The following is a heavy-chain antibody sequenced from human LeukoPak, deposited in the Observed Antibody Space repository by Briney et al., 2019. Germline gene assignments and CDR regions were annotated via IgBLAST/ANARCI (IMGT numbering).Heavy chain of an antibody. J-gene: IGHJ4*02. Sequence: GGSLRLSCSASGFTFSSYAMHWVRQAPGKGLEYVSAISSDGGSTYYADSVKGRFTISRDNSKNTLYLQMSSLRAEDTAVYYCVKGGRAYSYGPPMGYWGQGTLVTVSS. CDR1: GFTFSSYA. CDR2: ISSDGGST. CDR3: VKGGRAYSYGPPMGY. V-gene: IGHV3-64D*06. D-gene: IGHD5-18*01.